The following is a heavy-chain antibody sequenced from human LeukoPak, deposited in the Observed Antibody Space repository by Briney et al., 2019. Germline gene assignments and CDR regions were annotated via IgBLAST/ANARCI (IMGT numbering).Heavy chain of an antibody. J-gene: IGHJ6*02. CDR3: AREVATMGYYYGMDV. V-gene: IGHV3-21*01. D-gene: IGHD5-12*01. CDR2: ISSSSSYI. CDR1: GFTFSSYS. Sequence: GGSLRLSCAASGFTFSSYSMNWVRQAPGKGLEWVSSISSSSSYIYYADSVKGRFTISRDNAKNSLYLQMNRLRAEDTAVYYCAREVATMGYYYGMDVWGQGTTVTVSS.